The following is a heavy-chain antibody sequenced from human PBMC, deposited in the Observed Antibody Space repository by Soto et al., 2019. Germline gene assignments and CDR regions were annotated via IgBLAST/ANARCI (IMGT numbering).Heavy chain of an antibody. Sequence: LSLTCSVSGGSISSGGYNRSWIRQHPGKALEWIGYIYYSGSTYYNPSLKSRVTISVDTSKNQFSLKLSSVTAADTAVYYCARFNGGLFTGTTWCDATVHNWFDPWGQGTLVTVSS. CDR1: GGSISSGGYN. D-gene: IGHD4-17*01. CDR2: IYYSGST. V-gene: IGHV4-31*03. J-gene: IGHJ5*02. CDR3: ARFNGGLFTGTTWCDATVHNWFDP.